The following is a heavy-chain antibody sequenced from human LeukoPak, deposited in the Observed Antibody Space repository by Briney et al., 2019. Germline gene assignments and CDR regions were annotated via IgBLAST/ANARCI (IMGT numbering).Heavy chain of an antibody. Sequence: PGGSLRLSCAASGFTFSSYAMHWVRQAPGKGLEYVAAISTNGDSTYYANSVKGRFTISRGNSKNTLYLQMGSLRVEDMAVYYCARWGSTSCYDYWGQGTLVTVSS. CDR3: ARWGSTSCYDY. J-gene: IGHJ4*02. CDR1: GFTFSSYA. CDR2: ISTNGDST. D-gene: IGHD2-2*01. V-gene: IGHV3-64*01.